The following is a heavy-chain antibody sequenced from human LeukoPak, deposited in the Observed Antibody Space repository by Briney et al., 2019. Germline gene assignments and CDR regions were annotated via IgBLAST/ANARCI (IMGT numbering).Heavy chain of an antibody. CDR3: VRPLSAGRPAFDI. CDR2: IYYSGST. J-gene: IGHJ3*02. Sequence: PSETLSLTCTVSGGSINSYYWSWIRQPPGKGLEWIGYIYYSGSTNYNPSLKSRLTISVDTSNNKFSLKLTSLTAADTAVYYCVRPLSAGRPAFDIWGQGTMVTVSS. V-gene: IGHV4-59*08. CDR1: GGSINSYY. D-gene: IGHD2-15*01.